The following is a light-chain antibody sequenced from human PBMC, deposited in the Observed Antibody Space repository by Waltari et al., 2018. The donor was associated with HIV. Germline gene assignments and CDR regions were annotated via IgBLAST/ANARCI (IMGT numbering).Light chain of an antibody. CDR1: ESLVYSDGFTS. V-gene: IGKV2-30*01. CDR3: MQGTHWPGT. Sequence: DVVMTQCPLSLPVSLGQPASISCRSGESLVYSDGFTSFSWCQQRPGQAPRRLIYKVSNRASGVPDRFSGSGSGTDLTRKISRVEAEDVAIYYCMQGTHWPGTFGQGTKLEIK. J-gene: IGKJ2*01. CDR2: KVS.